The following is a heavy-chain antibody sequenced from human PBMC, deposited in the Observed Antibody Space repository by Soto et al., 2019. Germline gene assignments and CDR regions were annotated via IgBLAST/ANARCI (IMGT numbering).Heavy chain of an antibody. V-gene: IGHV3-23*01. Sequence: EVQLSESGGGLEQPGGSLRLSCAASGFTFSSYAMNWVRQAPGKGLEWVSTVSGGGTNTNYADSVKGRFTISRDNSKNTLFRQMASLSAEDSAVYYCAEGYCGSTGCYYFDYWGQGTLVTVSS. CDR2: VSGGGTNT. CDR1: GFTFSSYA. CDR3: AEGYCGSTGCYYFDY. J-gene: IGHJ4*02. D-gene: IGHD2-2*01.